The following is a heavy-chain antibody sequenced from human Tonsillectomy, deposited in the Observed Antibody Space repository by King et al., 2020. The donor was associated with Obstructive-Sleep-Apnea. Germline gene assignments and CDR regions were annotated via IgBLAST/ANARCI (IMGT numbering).Heavy chain of an antibody. V-gene: IGHV3-30*04. CDR2: VSFDGTDK. CDR3: ARPTLMTFNYGMDV. CDR1: GSLFNKYA. Sequence: VQLVQSGGGVVQPGRSLRLSCSASGSLFNKYAMHWVRQAPGKGLEWVAGVSFDGTDKYYADSVKGRFTISRDNSKNTLYLKMSSLRAEDTAVYYCARPTLMTFNYGMDVWGQGTTVTVSS. J-gene: IGHJ6*02.